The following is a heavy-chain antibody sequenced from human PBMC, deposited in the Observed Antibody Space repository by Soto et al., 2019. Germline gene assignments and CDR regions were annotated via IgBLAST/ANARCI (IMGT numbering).Heavy chain of an antibody. CDR2: LSYDESDE. CDR3: ARERVTGYYSVIGY. CDR1: GFTLSTYS. D-gene: IGHD3-9*01. J-gene: IGHJ4*02. V-gene: IGHV3-30-3*01. Sequence: QVHLVESGGGVVQPGRSLRLSCAASGFTLSTYSMNWVRQAPGKGLELVAVLSYDESDEFYADSVKGRFTISRDKSKNTLYLQMNILRAEDTAVYYCARERVTGYYSVIGYWGQGTLVTVSS.